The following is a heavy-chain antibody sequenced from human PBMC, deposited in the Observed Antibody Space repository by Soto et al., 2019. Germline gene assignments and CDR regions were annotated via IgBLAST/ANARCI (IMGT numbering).Heavy chain of an antibody. J-gene: IGHJ4*02. D-gene: IGHD3-22*01. V-gene: IGHV3-30-3*01. CDR2: ISYDGSNK. CDR3: VPDHRHYDSSGIGIDY. Sequence: QVQLVESGGGVVQPGRSLRLSCAASGFTFSSYAMHWVRQAPGKGLEWVAVISYDGSNKYYADSVKGRFTISRDNSKNTLYLQMNSLRAEDTAVYYCVPDHRHYDSSGIGIDYWGQGTLVTVSS. CDR1: GFTFSSYA.